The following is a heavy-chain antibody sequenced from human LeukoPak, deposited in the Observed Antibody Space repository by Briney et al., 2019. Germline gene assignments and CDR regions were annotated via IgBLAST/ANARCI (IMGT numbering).Heavy chain of an antibody. V-gene: IGHV3-33*01. Sequence: GGSLRLSCAASGFTFSSCGMHWVRQAPGKGLEWVAVIWYDGSNKYYADSVKGRFTISRDNSKNTLYLQMNSLRAEDTAVYYCASTVPYDAFDIWGQGTMVTVSS. D-gene: IGHD4-11*01. CDR3: ASTVPYDAFDI. J-gene: IGHJ3*02. CDR2: IWYDGSNK. CDR1: GFTFSSCG.